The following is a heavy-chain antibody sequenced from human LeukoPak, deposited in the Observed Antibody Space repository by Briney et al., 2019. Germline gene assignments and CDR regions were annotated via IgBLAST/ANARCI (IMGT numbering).Heavy chain of an antibody. CDR2: INHSGST. CDR1: GGSFSGYY. D-gene: IGHD3-10*01. CDR3: ARGGYYGSGSTLDY. J-gene: IGHJ4*02. Sequence: SETLSLTCAVYGGSFSGYYWSWIRQPPGKGLEWIGEINHSGSTNYNPSLKSRVTISVDTSKNQFSLKLSSVTAADTAVYYCARGGYYGSGSTLDYWGQGTLVTASS. V-gene: IGHV4-34*01.